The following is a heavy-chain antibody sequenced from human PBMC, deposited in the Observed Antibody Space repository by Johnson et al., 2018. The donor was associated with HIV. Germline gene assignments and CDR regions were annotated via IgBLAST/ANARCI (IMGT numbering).Heavy chain of an antibody. J-gene: IGHJ3*02. CDR2: ISYDGSNK. Sequence: QEQLVESGGGVVQHGRSLRLSCAASGLTFSSYAMHWVRQAPGKGLEWVAVISYDGSNKYYADSVKGRFTISRDNAKNTLYVQMNSLRAEDTAVYYCAKSTQANILRESGPYGAFDIWGQGTMVTVS. CDR3: AKSTQANILRESGPYGAFDI. D-gene: IGHD3-10*01. CDR1: GLTFSSYA. V-gene: IGHV3-30-3*02.